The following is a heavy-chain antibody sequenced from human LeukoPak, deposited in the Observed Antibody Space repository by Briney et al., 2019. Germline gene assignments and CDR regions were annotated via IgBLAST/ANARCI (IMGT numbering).Heavy chain of an antibody. CDR3: ALLAVASDFDY. Sequence: GGSLRLSCAVSGFPFSVYEMNWVRQAPGKGLEWASNIGSSGSTIYYADSVKGRFSISRDNAKSSLYLQMNSLRVEDTAVYYCALLAVASDFDYWGQGALVTVSS. CDR1: GFPFSVYE. CDR2: IGSSGSTI. D-gene: IGHD6-19*01. V-gene: IGHV3-48*03. J-gene: IGHJ4*02.